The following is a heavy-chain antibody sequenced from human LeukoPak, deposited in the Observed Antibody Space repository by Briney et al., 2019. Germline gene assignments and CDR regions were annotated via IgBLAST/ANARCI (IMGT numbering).Heavy chain of an antibody. D-gene: IGHD3-9*01. Sequence: SETLSLTCTVSGGSISSSSYYWGWIRQPPGKGLEWIGSIYYSGSTYYNPSLKSRVTISVDTSKNQFSLKLSSVTAADTAVYYRRSGYYNHYYYGMDVWGQGTTVTVSS. CDR3: RSGYYNHYYYGMDV. V-gene: IGHV4-39*01. CDR1: GGSISSSSYY. J-gene: IGHJ6*02. CDR2: IYYSGST.